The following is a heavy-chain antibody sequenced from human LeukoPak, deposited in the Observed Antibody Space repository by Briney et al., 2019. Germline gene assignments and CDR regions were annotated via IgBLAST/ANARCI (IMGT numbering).Heavy chain of an antibody. D-gene: IGHD3-16*01. J-gene: IGHJ4*02. CDR3: ASDWAHGSFDF. V-gene: IGHV1-46*01. Sequence: ASVKVSCKASGYPFTAFSLHWVRQAPGQGPEWMAIINPGIFTTTYSQKFRDRVTVTSDPSTATVYMDLRSLGLADTAVYFCASDWAHGSFDFWGQGTLVTVSS. CDR2: INPGIFTT. CDR1: GYPFTAFS.